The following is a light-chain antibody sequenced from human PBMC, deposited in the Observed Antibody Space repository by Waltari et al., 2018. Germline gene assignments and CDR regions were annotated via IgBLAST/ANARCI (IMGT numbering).Light chain of an antibody. CDR1: SSDVGAYTY. CDR2: DVN. CDR3: SSFTTTNSWV. Sequence: HSALAQPASVSGSPGQSISISCTGTSSDVGAYTYVSWYQQHPGKAPRLMIYDVNNPPSGVSNRFSGSKSGNTASLTISGLQAEDEADYYCSSFTTTNSWVFGGGTKLTVL. V-gene: IGLV2-14*03. J-gene: IGLJ3*02.